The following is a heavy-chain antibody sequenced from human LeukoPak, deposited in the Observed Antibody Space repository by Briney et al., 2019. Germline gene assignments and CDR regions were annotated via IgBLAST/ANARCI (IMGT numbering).Heavy chain of an antibody. CDR3: SRDGSSSDWSAFDI. CDR1: GFNFREYL. J-gene: IGHJ3*02. CDR2: IRKKDKSYTT. D-gene: IGHD6-25*01. V-gene: IGHV3-72*01. Sequence: GGSLRLSCAASGFNFREYLMDWVRQATGKGLERVGRIRKKDKSYTTQYAPSVEGRFTISRDDSKSSLYLQMNSLKAEDTAVYYCSRDGSSSDWSAFDIWGQGTMVTVSS.